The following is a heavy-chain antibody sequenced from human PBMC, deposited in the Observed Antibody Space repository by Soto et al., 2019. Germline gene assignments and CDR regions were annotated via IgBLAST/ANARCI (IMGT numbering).Heavy chain of an antibody. Sequence: QVQLQESGPGLVKPSGTLSLTCAVSGGSISTSNWWSWVRQPPGKGLEWIGEVYRTGSTNYNPSLESRLTISVDKSKNQFSLKLTSVPAADTAVYYCARARATIAAAAIFDCWGQGNLVTVSS. V-gene: IGHV4-4*02. CDR3: ARARATIAAAAIFDC. D-gene: IGHD6-13*01. CDR2: VYRTGST. CDR1: GGSISTSNW. J-gene: IGHJ4*02.